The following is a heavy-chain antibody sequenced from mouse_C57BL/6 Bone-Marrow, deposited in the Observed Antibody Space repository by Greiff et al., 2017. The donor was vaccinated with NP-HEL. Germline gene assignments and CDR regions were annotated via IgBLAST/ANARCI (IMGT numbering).Heavy chain of an antibody. V-gene: IGHV5-12*01. CDR2: ISNGGGST. Sequence: EVKVVESGGGLVQPGGSLKLSCAASGFTFSDYYMYWVRQTPEKRLEWVAYISNGGGSTYYPDTVKGRFTISRDNAKNTLYLQMSRLKAEDTAMYYCARRDGYYEEVAYWGQGTLVTVSA. J-gene: IGHJ3*01. D-gene: IGHD2-3*01. CDR1: GFTFSDYY. CDR3: ARRDGYYEEVAY.